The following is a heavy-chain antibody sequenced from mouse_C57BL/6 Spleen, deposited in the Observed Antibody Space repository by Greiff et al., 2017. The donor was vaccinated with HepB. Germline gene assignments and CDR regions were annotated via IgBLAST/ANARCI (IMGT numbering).Heavy chain of an antibody. D-gene: IGHD1-1*01. Sequence: VQLQQSGPELVKPGDSVKISCKASGYSFTGYFMNWVMQSHGKSLEWIGRINPYNGDTFYNQKFKGKATLTVDKSSSTAHMELRSLTSEDSAVYYCARSDYYGSSHYFDYWGQGTTLTVSS. CDR1: GYSFTGYF. CDR2: INPYNGDT. J-gene: IGHJ2*01. V-gene: IGHV1-20*01. CDR3: ARSDYYGSSHYFDY.